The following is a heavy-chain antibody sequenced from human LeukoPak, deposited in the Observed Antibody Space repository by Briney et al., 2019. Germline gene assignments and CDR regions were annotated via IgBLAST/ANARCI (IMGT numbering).Heavy chain of an antibody. CDR2: TSGGGGNT. CDR3: AKDRGGSYYGFGY. CDR1: GFTFSSCA. J-gene: IGHJ4*02. Sequence: GGSLRLSCAASGFTFSSCAMNWVRQSPGKGLEWVSGTSGGGGNTYYADSVKGRFTISRDNSKNTLYLQMNSLRAEDTAVYYCAKDRGGSYYGFGYWGQGTLVTVSS. V-gene: IGHV3-23*01. D-gene: IGHD1-26*01.